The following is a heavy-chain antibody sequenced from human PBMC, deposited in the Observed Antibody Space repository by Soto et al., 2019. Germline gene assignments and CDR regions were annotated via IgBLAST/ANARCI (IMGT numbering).Heavy chain of an antibody. V-gene: IGHV3-30*18. CDR2: ISYDGRNK. CDR3: AKDRWGDILSGTYRGGWFDP. CDR1: GFTFSSYG. Sequence: QVQLVESGGGVVQPGRSLRLSCAASGFTFSSYGMHWVRQAPGKGLEWVAVISYDGRNKYHADSVKGRFTISRDNPKNTLYLQMNSLRAEDTAVYYCAKDRWGDILSGTYRGGWFDPWGQGTVVTVSS. J-gene: IGHJ5*02. D-gene: IGHD3-9*01.